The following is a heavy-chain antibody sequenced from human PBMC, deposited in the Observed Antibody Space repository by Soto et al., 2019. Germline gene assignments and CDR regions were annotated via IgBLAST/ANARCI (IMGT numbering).Heavy chain of an antibody. D-gene: IGHD6-19*01. V-gene: IGHV3-74*01. CDR3: ASAVADTRNGLNM. J-gene: IGHJ3*02. Sequence: EVQLVESGGGLVQPGGSLRLSCAASGSTFSSYWTHWVRQAPGKGLVWGSRINSGGSTTTYADSVKGRFTISRDNAKNTLYLQMNSERAEDTAVYYCASAVADTRNGLNMWGQGTLVTVSS. CDR1: GSTFSSYW. CDR2: INSGGSTT.